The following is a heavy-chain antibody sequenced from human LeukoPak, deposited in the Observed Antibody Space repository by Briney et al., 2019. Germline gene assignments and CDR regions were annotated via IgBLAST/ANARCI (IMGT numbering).Heavy chain of an antibody. CDR3: ARGYLSYSSTGYYDF. D-gene: IGHD3-22*01. CDR1: GYTFTSYS. CDR2: ISAYNGNT. V-gene: IGHV1-18*01. J-gene: IGHJ4*02. Sequence: ASVKVSCKASGYTFTSYSISWVRQAPGQGLEWMGWISAYNGNTNYAQKLQDRVTMTTDTSTSTAYMGLRSLRSDDTAVFYCARGYLSYSSTGYYDFWGQGTLVTVSS.